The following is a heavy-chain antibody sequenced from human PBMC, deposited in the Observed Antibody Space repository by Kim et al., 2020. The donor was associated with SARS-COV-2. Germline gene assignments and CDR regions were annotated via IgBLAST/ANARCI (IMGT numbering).Heavy chain of an antibody. CDR2: IYYSGST. V-gene: IGHV4-28*01. J-gene: IGHJ4*02. CDR1: GYSISSSHW. D-gene: IGHD1-1*01. CDR3: AKTRTTSGAYFDY. Sequence: SETLSLTCAVSGYSISSSHWWGWIRQPPGKGLEWIGYIYYSGSTYYNPSLKSRVTMSIDTSKNQFSLNLSSVTAVDTAVYYCAKTRTTSGAYFDYWGQGTLVTVSS.